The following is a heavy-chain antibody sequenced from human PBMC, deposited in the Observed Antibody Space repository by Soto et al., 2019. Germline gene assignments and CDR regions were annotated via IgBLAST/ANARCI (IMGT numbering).Heavy chain of an antibody. V-gene: IGHV3-30*18. Sequence: GGSLRLSCAASGFTFSSYGMHWVRQAPGKGLEWVAVISYDGSNKYYADSVKGRFTISRDNSKNTLYLQMNSLRAEDTAVYYCAKGLRFLEWSTLQTYYYYGMDVWGQGTTVTVSS. CDR1: GFTFSSYG. J-gene: IGHJ6*02. CDR3: AKGLRFLEWSTLQTYYYYGMDV. CDR2: ISYDGSNK. D-gene: IGHD3-3*01.